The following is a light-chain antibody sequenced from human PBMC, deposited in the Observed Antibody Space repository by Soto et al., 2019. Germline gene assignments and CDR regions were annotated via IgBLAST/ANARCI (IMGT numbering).Light chain of an antibody. CDR3: QQYGALPPT. Sequence: EIVMTQSPATLSVSPGERATLSCRASQSVSSNLAWYQQKPGQAPRLLIYGASTRATGIPARFSGSGSGTEFTLTISSLQSEDFAVYHCQQYGALPPTFGQGTRVEIK. J-gene: IGKJ1*01. V-gene: IGKV3-15*01. CDR2: GAS. CDR1: QSVSSN.